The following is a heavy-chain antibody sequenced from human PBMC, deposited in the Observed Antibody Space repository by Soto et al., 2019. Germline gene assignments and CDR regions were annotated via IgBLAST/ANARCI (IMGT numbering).Heavy chain of an antibody. CDR2: IHYSGST. V-gene: IGHV4-59*01. D-gene: IGHD6-6*01. CDR3: ARGGIAARKGRWFDP. Sequence: SETLSLTCTVSGGSISDYYWSWIRQPPGKGLEWIGYIHYSGSTSYNPSLKSRVTISVNTSKNQFSLKLRSVTAADTAVYYCARGGIAARKGRWFDPWGQGTLVTVSS. J-gene: IGHJ5*02. CDR1: GGSISDYY.